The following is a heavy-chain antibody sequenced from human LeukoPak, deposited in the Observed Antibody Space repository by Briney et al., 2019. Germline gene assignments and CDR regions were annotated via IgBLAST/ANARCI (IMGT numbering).Heavy chain of an antibody. CDR3: ARHRIAAAGIIDY. CDR2: IYYSGST. CDR1: GGSISSYY. Sequence: SETLSLTCTVSGGSISSYYWSWIRQPPGKGLEWIGYIYYSGSTNYNPSLKSRVTISVDTSKNQFSLKLSSVTAADTAVYYCARHRIAAAGIIDYWGQGTLVTVSS. V-gene: IGHV4-59*08. J-gene: IGHJ4*02. D-gene: IGHD6-13*01.